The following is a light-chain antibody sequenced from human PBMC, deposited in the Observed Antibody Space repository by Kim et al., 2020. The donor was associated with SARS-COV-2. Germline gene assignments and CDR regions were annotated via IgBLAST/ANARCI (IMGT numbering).Light chain of an antibody. J-gene: IGKJ4*01. CDR3: QQYGSSRTLT. CDR1: QSVSSTY. CDR2: DAS. V-gene: IGKV3-20*01. Sequence: EIVLTQSPGTLSLSPGERATLSCRASQSVSSTYLAWYQQKLGQAPRLLIYDASSRATGIPDRFSGSGSGTDFTLTISRLEPEDFAVYYCQQYGSSRTLTFGGGTKVDIK.